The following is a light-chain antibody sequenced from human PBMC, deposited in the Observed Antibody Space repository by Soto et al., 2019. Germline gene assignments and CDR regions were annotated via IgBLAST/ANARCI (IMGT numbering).Light chain of an antibody. CDR2: EVS. CDR1: SSDVGSYNR. Sequence: QSALNQPASVSGSPGQSITISCTGGSSDVGSYNRVSWYRQHPGKAPQLMIYEVSNRPSGVYNRFSGSKSGNTASLTIAGLQAEDEADYFCSSLTRSDTWVIGGGTKLTV. CDR3: SSLTRSDTWV. V-gene: IGLV2-14*02. J-gene: IGLJ3*02.